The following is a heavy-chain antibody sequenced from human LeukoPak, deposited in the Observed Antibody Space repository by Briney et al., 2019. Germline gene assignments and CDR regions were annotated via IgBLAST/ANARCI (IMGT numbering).Heavy chain of an antibody. CDR1: GFTFRSYW. J-gene: IGHJ4*02. D-gene: IGHD6-19*01. V-gene: IGHV3-7*03. Sequence: GGSLRLSCAASGFTFRSYWMRWVRQAPGKGLEWVANIKQDGSEKNYVDSVKGRFTISRDNAKNSLYLQMNSLRVEDTAVYYCVKNDGWFHLAQWGQGTLVTVSS. CDR3: VKNDGWFHLAQ. CDR2: IKQDGSEK.